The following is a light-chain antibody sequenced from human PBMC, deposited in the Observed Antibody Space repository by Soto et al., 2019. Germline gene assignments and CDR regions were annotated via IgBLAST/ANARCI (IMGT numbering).Light chain of an antibody. J-gene: IGKJ2*01. CDR3: LQYDNAPQT. Sequence: EIVLMQYPGTLSLSPGERATLSCRASQSMTRTYIAWYQKKPGQAPRLLIYAASIRAPGIPDKFSGTGSGTDYSLTIGRLEPEDSAVYYCLQYDNAPQTFGQGTKVEIK. CDR2: AAS. CDR1: QSMTRTY. V-gene: IGKV3-20*01.